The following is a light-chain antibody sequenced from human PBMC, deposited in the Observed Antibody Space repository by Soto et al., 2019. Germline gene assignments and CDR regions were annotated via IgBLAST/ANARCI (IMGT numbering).Light chain of an antibody. Sequence: QSVLTQPPSVSGSPGQSVTISCSGTIDDVTAYYRVSWYQQTPGTAPKLMIYDVSNRPSGVPDRFSGSRSGNTASLTVSGLQAADEADYFCSSFAGNNNLVFGGGTKLTVL. CDR2: DVS. CDR1: IDDVTAYYR. V-gene: IGLV2-18*02. J-gene: IGLJ3*02. CDR3: SSFAGNNNLV.